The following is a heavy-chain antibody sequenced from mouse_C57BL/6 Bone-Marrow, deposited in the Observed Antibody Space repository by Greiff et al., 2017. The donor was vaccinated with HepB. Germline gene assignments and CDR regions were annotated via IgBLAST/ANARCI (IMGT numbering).Heavy chain of an antibody. D-gene: IGHD2-3*01. CDR2: ISNLAYSI. CDR3: ARHDDGYGGFAY. CDR1: GFTFSDYG. Sequence: EVQGVESGGGLVQPGGSLKLSCAASGFTFSDYGMAWVRQAPRKGPEWVAFISNLAYSIYYADTVTGRFTISRENAKNTLYLEMSSLRSEDTAMYYCARHDDGYGGFAYWGQGTLVTVSA. J-gene: IGHJ3*01. V-gene: IGHV5-15*01.